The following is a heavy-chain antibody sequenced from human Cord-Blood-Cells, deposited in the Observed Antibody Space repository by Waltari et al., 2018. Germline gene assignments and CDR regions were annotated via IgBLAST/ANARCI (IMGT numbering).Heavy chain of an antibody. Sequence: EVQLVESGGGLIQPGGSLRLSCAAPGFPVSSPYIRWVRQAPGKGLEWVSVIDSGGSTYDADSVKGRFTISRDNSKNTLYLQMNSLRAEDTAVYYCAREDYGGNGGWGQGTLVTVSS. CDR3: AREDYGGNGG. CDR1: GFPVSSPY. V-gene: IGHV3-53*01. CDR2: IDSGGST. J-gene: IGHJ4*02. D-gene: IGHD4-17*01.